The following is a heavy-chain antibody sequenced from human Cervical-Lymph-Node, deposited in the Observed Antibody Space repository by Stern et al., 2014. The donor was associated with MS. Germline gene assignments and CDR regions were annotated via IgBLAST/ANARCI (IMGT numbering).Heavy chain of an antibody. V-gene: IGHV1-69*09. CDR2: IIPILGLA. Sequence: QVQLVQSGAEVKKPGSSMNVSCKTSGGTFSSSYAITWMRQAPGQGLEWMGRIIPILGLANYAQKFQGRVIITADKSTSTTYMELTSLSSEDTAVYYCARGVVSNRAAATLHNLFDPWGQGTLLTVSS. J-gene: IGHJ5*02. D-gene: IGHD2-15*01. CDR3: ARGVVSNRAAATLHNLFDP. CDR1: GGTFSSSYA.